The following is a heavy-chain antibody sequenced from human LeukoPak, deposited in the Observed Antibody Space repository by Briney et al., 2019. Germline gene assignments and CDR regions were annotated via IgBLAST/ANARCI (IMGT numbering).Heavy chain of an antibody. CDR2: INPNSGGT. V-gene: IGHV1-2*02. CDR3: ARGGSEIVVVPAAKAPLYYYYMDV. D-gene: IGHD2-2*01. CDR1: GYTFTGYY. Sequence: ASVKVSCKASGYTFTGYYMHWVRQAPGQGLEWMGWINPNSGGTNYAQKFQGRVTMTRDTSISTAYMELSRLRSDDTAVYYCARGGSEIVVVPAAKAPLYYYYMDVWGKGTTVTVSS. J-gene: IGHJ6*03.